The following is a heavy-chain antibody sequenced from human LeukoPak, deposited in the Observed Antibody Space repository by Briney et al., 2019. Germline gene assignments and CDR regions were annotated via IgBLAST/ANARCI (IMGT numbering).Heavy chain of an antibody. J-gene: IGHJ6*02. CDR1: GFTFSDYY. CDR3: ARDIVVVPAAGSYYYYYGMDV. V-gene: IGHV3-11*01. Sequence: GGSLRLSCAASGFTFSDYYMSWIRQAPGKGLEWVSYISSSGSTIYYEDSVKGRFTISRDNAKNSLYLQMNSLRAEDTAVYYCARDIVVVPAAGSYYYYYGMDVWGQGTTVTVSS. D-gene: IGHD2-2*01. CDR2: ISSSGSTI.